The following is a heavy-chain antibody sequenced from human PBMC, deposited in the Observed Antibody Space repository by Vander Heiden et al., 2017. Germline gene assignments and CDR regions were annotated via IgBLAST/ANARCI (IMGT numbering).Heavy chain of an antibody. D-gene: IGHD5-12*01. V-gene: IGHV3-23*01. CDR2: ISGGDGST. CDR3: AKAGYNRWRDSSTENYFDY. J-gene: IGHJ4*02. CDR1: GLTLRSSV. Sequence: EVQLLESGGGLVQPGGSLRRSCAASGLTLRSSVMSWVRQAPGKGLEWVSAISGGDGSTYYADSVKGRFTISGDNSKTTLYLQMNSLRAEDTAVYYCAKAGYNRWRDSSTENYFDYWGQGTLVTVSS.